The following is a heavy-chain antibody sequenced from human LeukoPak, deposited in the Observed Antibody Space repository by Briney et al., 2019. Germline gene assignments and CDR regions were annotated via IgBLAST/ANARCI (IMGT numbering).Heavy chain of an antibody. CDR2: ISSSSSYI. CDR3: AKTGGYDFWSGYFDY. CDR1: GFTFSSYS. J-gene: IGHJ4*02. V-gene: IGHV3-21*04. Sequence: GGSLRLSCAASGFTFSSYSMNWVRQAPGKGLEWVSSISSSSSYIYYADSVKGRFTISRDNSKNTLYLQMNSLRAEDTAVYYCAKTGGYDFWSGYFDYWGQGTLVTVSS. D-gene: IGHD3-3*01.